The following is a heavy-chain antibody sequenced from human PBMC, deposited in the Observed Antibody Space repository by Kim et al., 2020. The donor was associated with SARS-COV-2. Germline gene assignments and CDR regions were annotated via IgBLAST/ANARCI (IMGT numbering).Heavy chain of an antibody. CDR1: GYTFTNFG. J-gene: IGHJ4*02. D-gene: IGHD1-26*01. CDR2: ISFYNGDT. V-gene: IGHV1-18*04. CDR3: ANGNSGNYYADY. Sequence: ASVKVSCKASGYTFTNFGFSWVRQAPGQGLEWMGWISFYNGDTNYAQKLQGRVTMTTDTSTSTAYMELRSLRSDDTAVYYCANGNSGNYYADYWGQGALV.